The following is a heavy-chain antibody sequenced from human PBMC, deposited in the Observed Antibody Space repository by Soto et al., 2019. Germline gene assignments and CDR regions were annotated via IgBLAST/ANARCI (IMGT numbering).Heavy chain of an antibody. Sequence: QGQLVESGGGVVQPGRSRRLSCAASGFTFSNYGMHWVRQAPGKGLEWVAVISYDGSNNYYADSVKGRFTISRDNSKNTLYLQMNSLRAEDTAVYYCAKDLGSGSYLFDAFDIWGQGTMVTVA. V-gene: IGHV3-30*18. CDR1: GFTFSNYG. CDR3: AKDLGSGSYLFDAFDI. J-gene: IGHJ3*02. D-gene: IGHD1-26*01. CDR2: ISYDGSNN.